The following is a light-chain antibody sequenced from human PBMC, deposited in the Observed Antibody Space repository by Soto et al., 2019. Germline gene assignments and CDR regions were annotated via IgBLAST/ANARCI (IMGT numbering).Light chain of an antibody. CDR2: GAS. Sequence: IALTQSPGILSLSPEERATISCSASQSVSSSYLAWYQQKPGQAPRLLIYGASSRATGIPDRFSGSESGTDLAHTISGLEPEELPVYYCQQYGSSISVGRGTRLEIK. J-gene: IGKJ5*01. V-gene: IGKV3-20*01. CDR1: QSVSSSY. CDR3: QQYGSSIS.